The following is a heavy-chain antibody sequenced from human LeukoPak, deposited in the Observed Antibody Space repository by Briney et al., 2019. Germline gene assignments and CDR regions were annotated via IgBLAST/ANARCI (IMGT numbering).Heavy chain of an antibody. D-gene: IGHD3-10*01. Sequence: SETLSLTCTVSGGSISSGDYYWSWIRQPPGKGLEWIGYIYYSGSTYYNPSLKSRVTISVDTSKNQFSLKLSSVTAADTAVYYCAGETYYYGSGSPGAFDIWGQGAMVTVSS. V-gene: IGHV4-30-4*01. J-gene: IGHJ3*02. CDR3: AGETYYYGSGSPGAFDI. CDR1: GGSISSGDYY. CDR2: IYYSGST.